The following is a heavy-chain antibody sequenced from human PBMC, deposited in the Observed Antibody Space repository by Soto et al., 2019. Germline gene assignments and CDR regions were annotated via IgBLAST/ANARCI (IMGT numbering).Heavy chain of an antibody. J-gene: IGHJ3*02. D-gene: IGHD5-12*01. CDR3: ARGSATMTPAAFDI. CDR1: GFTFSTHG. Sequence: QVQLVESGGGVVQPGRSLRLSCAASGFTFSTHGMHWVRQAPGKGLEWVAIIWYDGSNKYYADSVKGRFTISRDNSKNTLYLQMNSLRVEDTAVYYCARGSATMTPAAFDIWGQGTMVTVSS. CDR2: IWYDGSNK. V-gene: IGHV3-33*01.